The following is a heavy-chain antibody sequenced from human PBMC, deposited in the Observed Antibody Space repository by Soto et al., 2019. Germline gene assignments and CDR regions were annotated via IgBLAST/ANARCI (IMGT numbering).Heavy chain of an antibody. CDR2: IIPILGIA. V-gene: IGHV1-69*02. CDR1: GGTFSSYT. CDR3: ARGGRGNYADY. Sequence: QVQLVQSGAEVKKPGSSVKVSCKASGGTFSSYTISWVRQAPGQGLEWMGRIIPILGIANYAQKFQGRVTITADKSTSTAYMELSSLRSEDTAVYYCARGGRGNYADYWGQGTLVTVSS. D-gene: IGHD2-15*01. J-gene: IGHJ4*02.